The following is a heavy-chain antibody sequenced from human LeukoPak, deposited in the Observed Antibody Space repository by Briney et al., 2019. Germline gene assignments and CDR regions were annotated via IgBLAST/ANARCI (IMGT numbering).Heavy chain of an antibody. J-gene: IGHJ5*02. Sequence: SQTLSLTCTVSGGSISSGSYYWSWIRQPAGKGLEWIGRIYTSGSTNYNPSLKSRVTISVDTSKNQFSLKLSSVTAADTAVYYCANNTGGWFDPWGQGTLVTVSS. V-gene: IGHV4-61*02. CDR2: IYTSGST. CDR3: ANNTGGWFDP. D-gene: IGHD5-18*01. CDR1: GGSISSGSYY.